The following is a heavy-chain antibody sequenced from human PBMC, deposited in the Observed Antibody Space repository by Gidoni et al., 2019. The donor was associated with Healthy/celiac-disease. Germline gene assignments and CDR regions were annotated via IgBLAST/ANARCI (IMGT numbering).Heavy chain of an antibody. CDR2: IYYSGST. D-gene: IGHD1-26*01. V-gene: IGHV4-59*01. Sequence: QVPLQESGPGLVKPSETLSLNCTVSGGSISSYYWSWIRPPPGKGLEWIGYIYYSGSTNYNPSLKSRVTISVDTSKNQFSLKLSSVTAADTAVYYCARAALVGEPDYWGQGTLVTVSS. J-gene: IGHJ4*02. CDR1: GGSISSYY. CDR3: ARAALVGEPDY.